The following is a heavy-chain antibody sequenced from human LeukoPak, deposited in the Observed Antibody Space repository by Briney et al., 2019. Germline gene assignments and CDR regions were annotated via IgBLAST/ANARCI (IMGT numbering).Heavy chain of an antibody. V-gene: IGHV3-15*01. Sequence: PGRSLRLSCAASGFTFSNAWMSWVRRAPRRGLEWVGRIKSKTEGGTTDYAAPVKGRFTISRDDSKNTLYLHMNSLKTEDTAVYCCTTLTIMVVHLDYWGQGALVTVSA. D-gene: IGHD3-22*01. CDR1: GFTFSNAW. CDR3: TTLTIMVVHLDY. J-gene: IGHJ4*02. CDR2: IKSKTEGGTT.